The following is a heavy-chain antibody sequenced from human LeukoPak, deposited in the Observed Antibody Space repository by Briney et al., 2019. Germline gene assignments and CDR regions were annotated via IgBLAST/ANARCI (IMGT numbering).Heavy chain of an antibody. CDR1: GGSFSGYY. CDR3: ARKIGDYENY. V-gene: IGHV3-53*01. CDR2: IYSGGST. Sequence: ETLSLTCAVYGGSFSGYYWSWVRQAPGKGLEWVSVIYSGGSTYYADSVKGRFTISRDNSKNTLYLQMNSLRAEDTAVYYCARKIGDYENYWGQGTLVTVSS. D-gene: IGHD4-17*01. J-gene: IGHJ4*02.